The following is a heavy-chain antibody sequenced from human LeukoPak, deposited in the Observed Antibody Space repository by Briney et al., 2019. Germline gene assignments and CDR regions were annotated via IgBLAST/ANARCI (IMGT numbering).Heavy chain of an antibody. J-gene: IGHJ6*03. CDR2: INHSGST. CDR3: AGEKGNYDFWSDRYYYYYMDV. V-gene: IGHV4-34*01. CDR1: GGSFSGYY. D-gene: IGHD3-3*01. Sequence: SETLSLTCAVYGGSFSGYYWSWIRQPPGKGLEWIGEINHSGSTNYNPSLKSRVTISVDTSKNQFSLKLSSVTAADTAVYYCAGEKGNYDFWSDRYYYYYMDVWGKGTTVTVSS.